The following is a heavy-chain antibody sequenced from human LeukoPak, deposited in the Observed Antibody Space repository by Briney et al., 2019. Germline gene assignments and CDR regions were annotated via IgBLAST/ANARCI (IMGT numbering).Heavy chain of an antibody. D-gene: IGHD7-27*01. CDR3: ARDLGFSCPAPDAFDI. CDR2: INPNSGGT. CDR1: GYTFTGYY. Sequence: ASVKVSCKASGYTFTGYYMHWVRQAPGQGLEWMGWINPNSGGTNYAQKFQGRVTMTRDTSISTAYMELSRLRSDDTAVYYCARDLGFSCPAPDAFDIWGQATMVTVST. V-gene: IGHV1-2*02. J-gene: IGHJ3*02.